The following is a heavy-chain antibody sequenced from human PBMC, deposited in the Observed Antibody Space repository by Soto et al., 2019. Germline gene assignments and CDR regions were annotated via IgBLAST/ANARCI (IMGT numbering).Heavy chain of an antibody. CDR2: IIPIFGTA. Sequence: AAGKVSCKASGGAFSSYAISWVLQAPGQGLEWMGGIIPIFGTANYAQKFQGRVTITADKSTSTAYMELSSLRSDDTAVYYCARDGVAVTTGISGYWGQGTLVTSPQ. V-gene: IGHV1-69*06. J-gene: IGHJ4*02. D-gene: IGHD4-4*01. CDR3: ARDGVAVTTGISGY. CDR1: GGAFSSYA.